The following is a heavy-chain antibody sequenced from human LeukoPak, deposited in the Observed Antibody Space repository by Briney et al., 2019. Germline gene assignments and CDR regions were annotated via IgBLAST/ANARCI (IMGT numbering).Heavy chain of an antibody. Sequence: GSLSLSCAASGFTFSSYSMNWVRRAPGKGLEWVSSISSSSSYIYYADSVKGRFTISRDNAKNSLYLQMNSLRAEDTAVYYCASGGYSYGDMDVWGKGTTVTVSS. CDR3: ASGGYSYGDMDV. V-gene: IGHV3-21*01. D-gene: IGHD5-18*01. J-gene: IGHJ6*03. CDR2: ISSSSSYI. CDR1: GFTFSSYS.